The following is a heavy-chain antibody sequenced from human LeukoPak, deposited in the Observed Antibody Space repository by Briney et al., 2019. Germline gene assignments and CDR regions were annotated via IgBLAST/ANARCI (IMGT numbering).Heavy chain of an antibody. J-gene: IGHJ5*02. CDR1: GYTFTSYG. D-gene: IGHD3-22*01. V-gene: IGHV1-18*01. Sequence: GASVTVSCKASGYTFTSYGISWVRQAPGQGLEWMGWISAYNGYTKYAEKLQGRVTMTTDTSTSTAYMELRSLRSDDTAVYYCARAKYDSSGYYWFDPWGQGTLVTVSS. CDR3: ARAKYDSSGYYWFDP. CDR2: ISAYNGYT.